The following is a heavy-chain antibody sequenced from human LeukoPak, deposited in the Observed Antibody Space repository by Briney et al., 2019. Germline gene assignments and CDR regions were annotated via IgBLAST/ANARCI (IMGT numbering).Heavy chain of an antibody. Sequence: GGSLRLSCVASGFIFRNYWMSWVRQAPGKGLEWVANINHDGGDKNYVDSVKGRFTISRDNAKSSLYLQMNSLRVEDTAVYYCARVIAARHFDYWGQGTLVTVSS. CDR3: ARVIAARHFDY. CDR1: GFIFRNYW. D-gene: IGHD6-6*01. CDR2: INHDGGDK. V-gene: IGHV3-7*02. J-gene: IGHJ4*02.